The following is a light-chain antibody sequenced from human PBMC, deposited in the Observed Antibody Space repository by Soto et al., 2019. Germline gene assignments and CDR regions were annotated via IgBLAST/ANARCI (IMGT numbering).Light chain of an antibody. Sequence: DIQLTQSPSSLSASVGDRVTITCRVSQGISSYLNWYRQKPGKVPKLLIYSASNLQSGVPSRFSGSGSGTEFTLTISSLQPDDFATYYCQQYNRYSPTFGQGTKVDSK. CDR2: SAS. V-gene: IGKV1-9*01. CDR1: QGISSY. CDR3: QQYNRYSPT. J-gene: IGKJ1*01.